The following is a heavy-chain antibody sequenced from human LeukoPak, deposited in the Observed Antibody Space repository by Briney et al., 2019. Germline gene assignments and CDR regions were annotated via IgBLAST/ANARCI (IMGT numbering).Heavy chain of an antibody. J-gene: IGHJ5*02. CDR2: IKQDGSEK. V-gene: IGHV3-7*01. CDR3: VRDGGTDWYDP. Sequence: GGSLRLSCAASGFSVSDYWMTWVRQAPGKGLEWVANIKQDGSEKTYVDSVKGRFTISRDNAKNSLYLQMNSLRVQDTAMYYCVRDGGTDWYDPWGQGTLVTVFS. D-gene: IGHD3-16*01. CDR1: GFSVSDYW.